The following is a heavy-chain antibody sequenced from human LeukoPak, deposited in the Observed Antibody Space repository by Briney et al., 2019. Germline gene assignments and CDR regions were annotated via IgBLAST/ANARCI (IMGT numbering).Heavy chain of an antibody. CDR2: IYPGDSDT. V-gene: IGHV5-51*01. Sequence: HGESLKISWKSSGYSFTSYWIGGARPMPRKGLEWMGIIYPGDSDTRYRTSFQGQVTNSADKSISTDYLQWSKLKASDTAMYYCARQPAYYDILTGYPSYGMDVWGKGTTVTVSS. D-gene: IGHD3-9*01. J-gene: IGHJ6*04. CDR3: ARQPAYYDILTGYPSYGMDV. CDR1: GYSFTSYW.